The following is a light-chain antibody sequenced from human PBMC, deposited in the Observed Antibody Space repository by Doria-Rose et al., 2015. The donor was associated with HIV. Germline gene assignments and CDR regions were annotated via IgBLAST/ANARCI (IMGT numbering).Light chain of an antibody. CDR1: QRLLYTSKNY. CDR2: WAS. Sequence: IRVAQSPESLGMSLGERATLNCKSNQRLLYTSKNYLAWYQQKPGQPPKLLIYWASTRQSGVPARFSGSGSGTDFTLTISSLEAEDVAVYYCQQYYDTPSFGPGTTVDIK. CDR3: QQYYDTPS. V-gene: IGKV4-1*01. J-gene: IGKJ3*01.